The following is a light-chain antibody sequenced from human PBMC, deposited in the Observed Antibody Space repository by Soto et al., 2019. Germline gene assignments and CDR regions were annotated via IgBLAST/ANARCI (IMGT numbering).Light chain of an antibody. CDR3: QQYGVSPRT. CDR1: QSVSSNS. V-gene: IGKV3-20*01. CDR2: GAS. J-gene: IGKJ1*01. Sequence: EIVLTQSPGTLSLSPGERATLSCRASQSVSSNSLAWYQQKPGQAPRLLIYGASSRSTGIPDRFSGSGSGTDFTLTISRLGPEDFAVYYCQQYGVSPRTFGPGTKVEIK.